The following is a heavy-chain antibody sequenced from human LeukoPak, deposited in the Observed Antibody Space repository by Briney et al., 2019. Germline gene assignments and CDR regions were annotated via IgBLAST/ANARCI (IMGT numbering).Heavy chain of an antibody. D-gene: IGHD3-10*01. CDR3: ATANPTPRGINFDY. Sequence: GGSLRLSCAASGFTFSTSAMSWVRQAPGKGLQWLSSINGGDFSTFYADSVKGRFTISRDKSKNILYLQMNSLRADDTAVYYCATANPTPRGINFDYWGQGTLVTVSS. CDR2: INGGDFST. V-gene: IGHV3-23*01. J-gene: IGHJ4*02. CDR1: GFTFSTSA.